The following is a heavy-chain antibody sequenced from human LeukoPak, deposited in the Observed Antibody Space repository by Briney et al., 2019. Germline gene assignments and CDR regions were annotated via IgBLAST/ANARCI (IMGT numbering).Heavy chain of an antibody. CDR2: IYYSGST. D-gene: IGHD3-22*01. CDR3: ARQGAPLIVVVIEWFDP. V-gene: IGHV4-39*01. J-gene: IGHJ5*02. CDR1: GGSISSSSYY. Sequence: SETLSLTCPVSGGSISSSSYYWGWIRQPPGKGLEWIGSIYYSGSTYYNPSLKSRVTISLDTSKNQFSLKLSSVTAADTAVYYCARQGAPLIVVVIEWFDPWGQGTLVTVSS.